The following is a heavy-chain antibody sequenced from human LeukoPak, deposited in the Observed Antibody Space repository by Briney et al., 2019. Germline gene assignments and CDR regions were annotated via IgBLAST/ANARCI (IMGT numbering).Heavy chain of an antibody. CDR1: GGSISSSSYY. CDR3: AAVLAAAEEYFQH. J-gene: IGHJ1*01. Sequence: SETMSLTCTVSGGSISSSSYYWGWIRQPPGKGLEWIGSIYYSGSTYYNPSLKSRVTISVDTSKNQFSLKLSSVTAADTAVYYCAAVLAAAEEYFQHWGQGTLVTVSS. CDR2: IYYSGST. V-gene: IGHV4-39*07. D-gene: IGHD6-13*01.